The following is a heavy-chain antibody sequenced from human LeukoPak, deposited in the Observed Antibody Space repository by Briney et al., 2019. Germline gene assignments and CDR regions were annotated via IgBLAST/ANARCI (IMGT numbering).Heavy chain of an antibody. J-gene: IGHJ5*02. D-gene: IGHD2-2*01. CDR1: GFTFSGYS. CDR2: ISSSSSVI. Sequence: GGSLRLSCAASGFTFSGYSMNWVRQAPGKGLEWLSSISSSSSVIYYADSVKGRFTISRDNSKNTLYLQMNSLRAEDTAVYYCAKGGYCSSSSCYYGWFDPWGQGTLVTVSS. V-gene: IGHV3-21*03. CDR3: AKGGYCSSSSCYYGWFDP.